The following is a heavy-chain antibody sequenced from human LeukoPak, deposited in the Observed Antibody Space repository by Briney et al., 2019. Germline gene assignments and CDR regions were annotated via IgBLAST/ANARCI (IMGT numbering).Heavy chain of an antibody. CDR3: ARAPSRKSRYCSGGSCLTARYYFDY. Sequence: ASVKVSCKASGYTFTSYDISWVRQATGQGLEWMGWMNPNSGNTGYAQKFQGRVTMTRNTSISTAYMELSSLRSEDTAVYYCARAPSRKSRYCSGGSCLTARYYFDYWGQGTLVTVSS. J-gene: IGHJ4*02. D-gene: IGHD2-15*01. V-gene: IGHV1-8*01. CDR2: MNPNSGNT. CDR1: GYTFTSYD.